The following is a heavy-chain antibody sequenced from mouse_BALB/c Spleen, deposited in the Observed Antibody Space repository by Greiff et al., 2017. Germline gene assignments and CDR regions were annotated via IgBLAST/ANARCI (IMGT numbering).Heavy chain of an antibody. CDR2: IWSDGST. CDR3: ARHEGGKRGFAY. D-gene: IGHD2-1*01. V-gene: IGHV2-6-2*01. J-gene: IGHJ3*01. CDR1: GFSLTSYG. Sequence: QVQLKQSGPDLVAPSQSLSITCTVSGFSLTSYGVHWVRQPPGKGLEWLVVIWSDGSTTYNSALKSRLSISKDNSKSQVFLKMNSLQTDDTAMYYCARHEGGKRGFAYWGQGTLVTVSA.